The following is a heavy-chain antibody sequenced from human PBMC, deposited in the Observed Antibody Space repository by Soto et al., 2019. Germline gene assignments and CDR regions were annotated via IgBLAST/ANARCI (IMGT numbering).Heavy chain of an antibody. CDR3: ARDRGAFGGVIPDAFDI. Sequence: QVQLVQSGAEVKKPGASVKVSCKASGYTFTSYGISWVRQAPGQGLEWMGWISAYNGNTNYAQKLQGRVTMTTDTSTSTAYMELRSLRSDDTAVDYCARDRGAFGGVIPDAFDIWGQGTMVTVSS. V-gene: IGHV1-18*01. CDR2: ISAYNGNT. J-gene: IGHJ3*02. D-gene: IGHD3-16*02. CDR1: GYTFTSYG.